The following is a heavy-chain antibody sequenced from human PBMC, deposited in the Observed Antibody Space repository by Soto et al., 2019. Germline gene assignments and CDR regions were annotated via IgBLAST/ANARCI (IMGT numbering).Heavy chain of an antibody. CDR3: ARIDGNDSGDLWFDP. CDR1: GGSISSYY. Sequence: SETLSLTCTVSGGSISSYYWSWIRQPPGKGLEWIGYIYYSGSTNYNPSLKSRVTISVDTSKNQFSLKLSSVTAADTAVYYCARIDGNDSGDLWFDPWGQGTLVTVSS. CDR2: IYYSGST. J-gene: IGHJ5*02. V-gene: IGHV4-59*01. D-gene: IGHD3-10*01.